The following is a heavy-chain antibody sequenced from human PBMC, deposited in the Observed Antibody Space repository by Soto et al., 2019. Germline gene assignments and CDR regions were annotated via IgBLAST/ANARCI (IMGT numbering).Heavy chain of an antibody. Sequence: ASVKVSCKPSGYTFTSYGISWVRQAPGQGLEWMGWIRAYNGYTNCAQKFQGRVSMTTDTSTSTAYMELRSLISDDTAVYYCARASDGYRSGWYVGYFDYWGQGTLVTVSS. CDR3: ARASDGYRSGWYVGYFDY. D-gene: IGHD6-19*01. V-gene: IGHV1-18*04. CDR2: IRAYNGYT. J-gene: IGHJ4*02. CDR1: GYTFTSYG.